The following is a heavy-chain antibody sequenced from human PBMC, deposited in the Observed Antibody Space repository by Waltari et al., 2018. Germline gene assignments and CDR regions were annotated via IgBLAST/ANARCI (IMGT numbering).Heavy chain of an antibody. CDR3: ARHTFDNPHDY. V-gene: IGHV3-23*01. Sequence: DVQLLESGGDVVQPGGSLRISCAASGFNFYICAFSWVRQAPGVGLEWRSASSAGGGRTYYADSVKGRFTVSRDNSKNTLYLQMNNLRAGDTATYFCARHTFDNPHDYWGQGTLVSASS. CDR2: SSAGGGRT. J-gene: IGHJ4*02. CDR1: GFNFYICA. D-gene: IGHD3-9*01.